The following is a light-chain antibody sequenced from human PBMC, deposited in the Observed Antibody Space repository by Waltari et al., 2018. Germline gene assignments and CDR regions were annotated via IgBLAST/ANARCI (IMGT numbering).Light chain of an antibody. CDR2: KAS. Sequence: DIQMTQSPSTLSASVGDSVTVTCRASQTITRDLAWYQLKPGKAPKLLIYKASVLKSGVPSRFSGSGSATEFTLTISSLQPDDFATYYCQHYYNYPFSFGPGTKVDIK. CDR1: QTITRD. V-gene: IGKV1-5*03. J-gene: IGKJ3*01. CDR3: QHYYNYPFS.